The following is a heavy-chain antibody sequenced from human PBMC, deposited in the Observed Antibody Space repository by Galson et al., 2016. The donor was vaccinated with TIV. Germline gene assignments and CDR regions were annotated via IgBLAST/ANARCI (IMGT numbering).Heavy chain of an antibody. CDR2: VYYNGKT. D-gene: IGHD5-24*01. Sequence: ETLSLTCSVSGGSVSRGTYYWSWLRQSPGKRLEWFGYVYYNGKTTYNPSLKSRVNMSIDRSKNQFSMKLSSVTAADTAVYYCARGGGDGYNYVPEKAIDSWGQGTLVTVSS. V-gene: IGHV4-61*01. CDR3: ARGGGDGYNYVPEKAIDS. J-gene: IGHJ4*02. CDR1: GGSVSRGTYY.